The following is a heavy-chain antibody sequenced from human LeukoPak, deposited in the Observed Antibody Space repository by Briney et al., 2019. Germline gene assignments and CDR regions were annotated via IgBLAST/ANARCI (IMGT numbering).Heavy chain of an antibody. V-gene: IGHV4-4*02. D-gene: IGHD6-13*01. Sequence: PSETLSLTCGVSGGSISTTNWWTWVRQPPGEGLEWIGEVHLSGRTHYNPSLESRVTMSVDMSENHISLRLTSVTAADTAVYYCARGLYSGWYVYWGQGTLVTVSS. J-gene: IGHJ4*02. CDR2: VHLSGRT. CDR1: GGSISTTNW. CDR3: ARGLYSGWYVY.